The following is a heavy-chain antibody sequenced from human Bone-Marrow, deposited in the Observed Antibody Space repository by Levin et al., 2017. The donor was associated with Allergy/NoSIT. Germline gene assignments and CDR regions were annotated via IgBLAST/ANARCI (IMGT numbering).Heavy chain of an antibody. CDR3: YRNWFDP. CDR2: IYYSGST. Sequence: LSQTLSLTCTVSGGSISSSSYYWGWIRQPPGKGLEWIGSIYYSGSTYYNPSLKSRVTISVDTSKNQFSLKLSSVTAADTAVYYCYRNWFDPWGQGTLVTVSS. J-gene: IGHJ5*02. D-gene: IGHD3-16*02. CDR1: GGSISSSSYY. V-gene: IGHV4-39*01.